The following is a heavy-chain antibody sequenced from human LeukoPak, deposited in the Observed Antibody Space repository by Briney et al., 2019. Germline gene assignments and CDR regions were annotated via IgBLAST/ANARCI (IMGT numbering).Heavy chain of an antibody. CDR3: ARDPESSSFDL. J-gene: IGHJ4*02. Sequence: GGSLRLSCAASGFSFSTYWMSWDRQTPEKGLEFVANIDQGGSVRNYMDSLKGRCTISRDNAKKSLYLEINSLRADDTAVYYCARDPESSSFDLWGRGALDTVSS. D-gene: IGHD6-13*01. CDR2: IDQGGSVR. V-gene: IGHV3-7*01. CDR1: GFSFSTYW.